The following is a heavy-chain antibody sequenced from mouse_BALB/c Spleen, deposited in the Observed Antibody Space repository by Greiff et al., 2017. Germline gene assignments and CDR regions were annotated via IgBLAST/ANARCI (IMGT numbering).Heavy chain of an antibody. J-gene: IGHJ2*01. CDR1: GYSITSGYY. Sequence: VQLKESGPGLVKPSQSLSLTCSVTGYSITSGYYWNWIRQFPGNKLEWMGYISYDGSNNYNPSLKNRISITRDTSKNQFFLKLNSVTTEDTATYYCAGLTTNFDYWGQGTTLTVSS. CDR3: AGLTTNFDY. D-gene: IGHD2-12*01. V-gene: IGHV3-6*02. CDR2: ISYDGSN.